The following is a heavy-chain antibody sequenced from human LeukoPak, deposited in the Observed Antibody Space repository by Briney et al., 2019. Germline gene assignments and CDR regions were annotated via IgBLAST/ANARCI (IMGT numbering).Heavy chain of an antibody. V-gene: IGHV3-7*05. CDR1: GFTFSSYW. CDR2: IKQDGSVE. J-gene: IGHJ4*02. D-gene: IGHD6-6*01. Sequence: GGSLRLSCAASGFTFSSYWMSWVRQAPGKGLEGVANIKQDGSVEYYVVSVKGRFTISRDNAKESLYLQMNSLRAEDTAVYYCARIGYSSSSFDFWGQGTLVTVSS. CDR3: ARIGYSSSSFDF.